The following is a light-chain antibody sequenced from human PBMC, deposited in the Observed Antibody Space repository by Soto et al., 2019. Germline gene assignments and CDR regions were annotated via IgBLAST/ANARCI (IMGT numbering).Light chain of an antibody. CDR2: AVS. CDR1: SSDVGGYNY. V-gene: IGLV2-8*01. J-gene: IGLJ3*02. CDR3: CSYAGTTTWV. Sequence: QSALTQPPSASGSPGQSVTISCTGTSSDVGGYNYVSWYQQHPGKAPKLMIYAVSERPSGVPDRFSGSKSGNTASLTVSGLQAEDEADYYCCSYAGTTTWVFGGGTKLTVL.